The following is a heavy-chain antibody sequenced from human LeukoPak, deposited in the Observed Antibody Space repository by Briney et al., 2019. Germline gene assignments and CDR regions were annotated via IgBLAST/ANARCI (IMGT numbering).Heavy chain of an antibody. V-gene: IGHV3-48*01. Sequence: PGGSLRLSCAASGFTFSSYSMNWVRQAPGKGLEWVSYISSSSSTIYYADSVKGRFTISRDNAKNSLYLQMNSLRAEDTAVYYCARVGAVAGPWYWYFDLWGRGTLVTVSS. CDR3: ARVGAVAGPWYWYFDL. D-gene: IGHD6-19*01. CDR1: GFTFSSYS. CDR2: ISSSSSTI. J-gene: IGHJ2*01.